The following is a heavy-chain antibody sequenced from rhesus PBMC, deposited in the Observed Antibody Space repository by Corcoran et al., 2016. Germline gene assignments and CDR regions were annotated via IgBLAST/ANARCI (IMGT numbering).Heavy chain of an antibody. D-gene: IGHD3-3*01. V-gene: IGHV4S10*01. CDR2: IYGSSTST. Sequence: QVQLQESGPGVVTPSETLSLTCAVSGGSISDSYRWSWIRQPPGKGLEWIGYIYGSSTSTNYNPSLKSRVTISKDTSKNQFSLKLSSVTAADTAVYYCARDLTIKIWTGYYTGDYWGQGVLVTVSS. CDR1: GGSISDSYR. J-gene: IGHJ4*01. CDR3: ARDLTIKIWTGYYTGDY.